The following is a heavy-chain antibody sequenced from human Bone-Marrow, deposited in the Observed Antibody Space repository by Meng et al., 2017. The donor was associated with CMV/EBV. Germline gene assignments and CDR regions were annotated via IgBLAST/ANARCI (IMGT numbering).Heavy chain of an antibody. CDR3: ARVFAREGSAFNAFAI. CDR1: GFTFSRYW. D-gene: IGHD2-21*01. CDR2: IKQDGSAE. Sequence: GESLKISCAASGFTFSRYWMSWVRQAPGKGLEWVANIKQDGSAEEYVDSVKGRFIISRDNGKNSLYLQVNNLRVEDTAVYYCARVFAREGSAFNAFAIWGRGTMVTGSS. V-gene: IGHV3-7*01. J-gene: IGHJ3*02.